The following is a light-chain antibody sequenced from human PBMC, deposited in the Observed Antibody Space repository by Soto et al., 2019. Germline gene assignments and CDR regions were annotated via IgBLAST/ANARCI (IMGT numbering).Light chain of an antibody. CDR1: QRISYW. V-gene: IGKV1-5*01. J-gene: IGKJ1*01. Sequence: DIQMTQSPSTLSAFVGDRVTITCRASQRISYWLAWYQQKPGKAPKFLIYDVSTLESGVPSRFSGSGSGTEFTLTISSLQPDDFATYYCQQYNSYSFGQGTKVDI. CDR3: QQYNSYS. CDR2: DVS.